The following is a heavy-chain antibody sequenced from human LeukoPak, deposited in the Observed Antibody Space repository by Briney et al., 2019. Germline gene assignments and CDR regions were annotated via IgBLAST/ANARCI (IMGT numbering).Heavy chain of an antibody. Sequence: GSLRLSCAASGFTFSDYYMSWIRQPPGKGLEWIGYIYYTGSTNYNSSLKSRVTISADTSKNQFSLNLSSVTAADTAMYYCARAVLATKSEHWFDSWGQGTLVTVSS. V-gene: IGHV4-59*01. CDR1: GFTFSDYY. J-gene: IGHJ5*01. CDR3: ARAVLATKSEHWFDS. CDR2: IYYTGST. D-gene: IGHD2-8*01.